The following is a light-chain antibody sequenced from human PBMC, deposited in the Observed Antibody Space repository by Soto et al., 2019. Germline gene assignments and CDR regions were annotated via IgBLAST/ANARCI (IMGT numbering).Light chain of an antibody. J-gene: IGKJ4*01. CDR3: QQLERYPST. Sequence: IHMTQSPSSLSASVGDRVTITFQASQYISNYLNWYQQKLGKAPNLLIYGASNLETGVPSRFSGSGSGTDFTLTISSLQPEDFATYYCQQLERYPSTFGGGTKVDIK. V-gene: IGKV1-33*01. CDR2: GAS. CDR1: QYISNY.